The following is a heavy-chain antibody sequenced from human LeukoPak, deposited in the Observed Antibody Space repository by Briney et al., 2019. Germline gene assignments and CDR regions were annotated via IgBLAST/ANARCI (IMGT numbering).Heavy chain of an antibody. Sequence: PGGSLRLSCAASGFTFSSYAMSWVRQAPGKGLEWVSAISGSGGSTYYADSVKGRFTISRDNSKNTLNLQMNSLRAEDTAVYYCAKDRGCSGGSCYLNWFDPWGQGTLVTVSS. D-gene: IGHD2-15*01. J-gene: IGHJ5*02. CDR3: AKDRGCSGGSCYLNWFDP. CDR2: ISGSGGST. V-gene: IGHV3-23*01. CDR1: GFTFSSYA.